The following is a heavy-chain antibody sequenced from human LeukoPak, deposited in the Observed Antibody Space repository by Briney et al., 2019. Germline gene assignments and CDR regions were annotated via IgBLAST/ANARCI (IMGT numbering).Heavy chain of an antibody. CDR1: GFTFSSYS. CDR3: ARALRYFDWLSTSPEYNWFDP. J-gene: IGHJ5*02. CDR2: I. D-gene: IGHD3-9*01. V-gene: IGHV3-48*01. Sequence: PGGSLRLSCAASGFTFSSYSMNWVRQAPRKGLEWVSYIYYADSVKGRFTISRDNAKNSLYLQMNSLRAEDTAVYYCARALRYFDWLSTSPEYNWFDPWGQGTLVTVSS.